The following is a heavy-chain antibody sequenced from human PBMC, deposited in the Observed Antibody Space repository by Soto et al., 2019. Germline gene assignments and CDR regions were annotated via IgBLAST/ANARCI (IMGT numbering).Heavy chain of an antibody. V-gene: IGHV3-15*01. CDR2: IKSNADGGTT. CDR1: GFTFTNTW. J-gene: IGHJ4*02. D-gene: IGHD3-9*01. CDR3: ATTTLRRSHEAF. Sequence: GWSLRLSCAASGFTFTNTWMSWVRQAPGKGLEWVGRIKSNADGGTTDYGVPVKGRFTMSRDDSTNTLYLEMNSLKTEDTAIYYCATTTLRRSHEAFWGQGT.